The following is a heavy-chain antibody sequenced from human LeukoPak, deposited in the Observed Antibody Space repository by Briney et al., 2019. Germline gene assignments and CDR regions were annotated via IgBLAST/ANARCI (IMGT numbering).Heavy chain of an antibody. D-gene: IGHD3-10*01. V-gene: IGHV3-53*01. Sequence: PGGSLRLSCAASGFTVISNYMSWVRQAPGKGLEGVSVIYSGGSTYYADSVKGRFTISRDNSKNTLYLQMNSLRAEDTAVYYCASGSGSYRTPYYYMDVWGTGTTVTVSS. J-gene: IGHJ6*03. CDR2: IYSGGST. CDR3: ASGSGSYRTPYYYMDV. CDR1: GFTVISNY.